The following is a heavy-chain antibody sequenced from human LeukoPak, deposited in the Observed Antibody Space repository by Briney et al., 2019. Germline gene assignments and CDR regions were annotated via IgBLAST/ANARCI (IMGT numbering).Heavy chain of an antibody. J-gene: IGHJ4*02. CDR1: GFTFSSYG. Sequence: GGSLRLSCAASGFTFSSYGMSWVRQAPGKGLEWVSDISGSGGSTYYADSVKGRFTISRDNSKNTLYLQMNSLRAEDTAVYYCAKVRYYYGSGPLDYWGQGTLVTVSS. D-gene: IGHD3-10*01. CDR3: AKVRYYYGSGPLDY. CDR2: ISGSGGST. V-gene: IGHV3-23*01.